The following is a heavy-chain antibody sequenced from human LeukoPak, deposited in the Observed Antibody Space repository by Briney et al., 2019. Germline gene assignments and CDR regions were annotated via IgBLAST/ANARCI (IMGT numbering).Heavy chain of an antibody. J-gene: IGHJ5*02. CDR3: ERQDSSTWYGDWFDP. CDR2: MYYGGST. Sequence: SETLSLTCSVSGGSISGYYWSWIRLPPGKGLEWIGYMYYGGSTNYNPSLKSRGTIFLDTSRNQISRKLSSVTAADSAVYYCERQDSSTWYGDWFDPWGQGPLVTVSS. D-gene: IGHD6-13*01. CDR1: GGSISGYY. V-gene: IGHV4-59*12.